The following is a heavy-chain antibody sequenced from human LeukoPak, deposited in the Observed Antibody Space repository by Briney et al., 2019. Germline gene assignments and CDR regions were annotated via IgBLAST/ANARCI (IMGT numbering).Heavy chain of an antibody. CDR3: AKDGPPMEQQLVPPVDYYYYGMDV. CDR2: ISYDGSNK. V-gene: IGHV3-30*18. Sequence: QAGGSLRLSCAASGFTFSSYGMHWVRQAPGKGLEWAAVISYDGSNKYYADSVKGRFTISRDNSKNTLYLQMNSLRAEDTAVYYRAKDGPPMEQQLVPPVDYYYYGMDVWGQGTTVTVSS. CDR1: GFTFSSYG. J-gene: IGHJ6*02. D-gene: IGHD6-13*01.